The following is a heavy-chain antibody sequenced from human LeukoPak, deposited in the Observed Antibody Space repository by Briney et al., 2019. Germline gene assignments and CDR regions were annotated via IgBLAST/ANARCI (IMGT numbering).Heavy chain of an antibody. CDR3: ARGAGLCSGGSCYDYYYGMDV. CDR1: GGTFSSYA. J-gene: IGHJ6*04. D-gene: IGHD2-15*01. CDR2: IISIFGTA. Sequence: SVKVSCKASGGTFSSYAISWVRQAPGQGLEWMGGIISIFGTANYAQKFQSRVTITADESTSTAYMELSSLRSEDTAVYYCARGAGLCSGGSCYDYYYGMDVWGKGTTVTVSS. V-gene: IGHV1-69*01.